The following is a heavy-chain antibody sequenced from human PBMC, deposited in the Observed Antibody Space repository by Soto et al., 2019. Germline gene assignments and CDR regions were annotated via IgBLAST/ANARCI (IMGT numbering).Heavy chain of an antibody. CDR3: AHRVLRTFLGLVTTTAIYFDF. CDR1: GFSLTTSGVG. CDR2: IYWDDDK. Sequence: QITLNESGPTQVKPRQTLTLTCTFSGFSLTTSGVGVGWIRQSPGKAPEWLALIYWDDDKRYSPSLKSRLTITKDTSKHQVVLTLADLDPADTATYYCAHRVLRTFLGLVTTTAIYFDFWGQGTPVAVSS. D-gene: IGHD3-3*01. J-gene: IGHJ4*02. V-gene: IGHV2-5*02.